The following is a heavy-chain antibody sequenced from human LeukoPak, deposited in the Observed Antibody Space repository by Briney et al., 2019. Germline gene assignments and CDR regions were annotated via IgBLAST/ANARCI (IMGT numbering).Heavy chain of an antibody. J-gene: IGHJ4*02. Sequence: PGGSLRLSCVDSGVTFNRYWMSWVRQAPGKGLEWVANINPEGGDKYYVDSVKGRFTISRDNAKNSLYLQMNSLRVEDTAVYYCARRGDNWGFFDYWGQGTLVTVSS. D-gene: IGHD7-27*01. CDR1: GVTFNRYW. CDR3: ARRGDNWGFFDY. CDR2: INPEGGDK. V-gene: IGHV3-7*03.